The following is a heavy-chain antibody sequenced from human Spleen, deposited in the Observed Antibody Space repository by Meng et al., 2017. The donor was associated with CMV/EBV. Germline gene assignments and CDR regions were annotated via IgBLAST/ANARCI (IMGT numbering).Heavy chain of an antibody. J-gene: IGHJ5*02. CDR3: ARHVVVGLNWFDP. CDR1: GSSIGSSTDY. V-gene: IGHV4-39*07. CDR2: VYSSGST. D-gene: IGHD3-22*01. Sequence: SETLSLTCTVSGSSIGSSTDYWGWIRQPPGKGLEWIGSVYSSGSTYYPPSLKSRVTMSVDTSKNQFFLKVISVTAADTAVYFCARHVVVGLNWFDPWGPGTLVTVSS.